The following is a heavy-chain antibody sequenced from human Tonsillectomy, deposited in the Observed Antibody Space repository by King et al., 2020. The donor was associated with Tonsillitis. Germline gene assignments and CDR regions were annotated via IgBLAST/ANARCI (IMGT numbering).Heavy chain of an antibody. CDR2: VWYDGTDR. CDR3: AKDAYRTYSILAS. CDR1: GFTFSSYG. Sequence: VQLVESGGGVVQPGRSLRLSCAASGFTFSSYGMHWVRQAPGKGLEWVAVVWYDGTDRYYADSVKGRFTISRDNSKNTLYLQMNSLRAADTALYFCAKDAYRTYSILASWGQGTLVTVSS. V-gene: IGHV3-33*06. D-gene: IGHD2-21*01. J-gene: IGHJ5*01.